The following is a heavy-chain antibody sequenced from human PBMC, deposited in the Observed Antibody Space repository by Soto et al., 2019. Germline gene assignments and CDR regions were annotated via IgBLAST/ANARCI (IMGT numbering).Heavy chain of an antibody. CDR2: IKEDGSAA. V-gene: IGHV3-7*03. J-gene: IGHJ4*02. D-gene: IGHD5-12*01. Sequence: GGSLRLSXVASGFSISPYWMSWVRQAPGKGLEWVANIKEDGSAARYVDSARDRFLISRDNTKNSLYLQMTSLRAEDTAIYYCVSDGDVCSGSDCFRHFKYWGRGTRVTVSS. CDR1: GFSISPYW. CDR3: VSDGDVCSGSDCFRHFKY.